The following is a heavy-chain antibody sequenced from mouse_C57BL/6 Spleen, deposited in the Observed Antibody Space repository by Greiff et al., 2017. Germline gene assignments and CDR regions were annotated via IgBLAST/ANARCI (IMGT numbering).Heavy chain of an antibody. J-gene: IGHJ4*01. Sequence: QVQLQQPGAELVMPGASVKLSCKASGYTFTSYWMNWVKQRPGQGLEWIGEIDPSDSYTNYNQKFKGKSTLTVDKSSSTAYMQLSSLTSEDSAVYYCARKNYYGSSYGNAMDYWGQGTSVTVSS. CDR1: GYTFTSYW. CDR3: ARKNYYGSSYGNAMDY. D-gene: IGHD1-1*01. CDR2: IDPSDSYT. V-gene: IGHV1-69*01.